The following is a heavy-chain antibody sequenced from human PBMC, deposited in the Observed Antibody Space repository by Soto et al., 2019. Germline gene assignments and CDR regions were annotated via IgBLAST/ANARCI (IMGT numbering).Heavy chain of an antibody. J-gene: IGHJ4*02. D-gene: IGHD2-15*01. CDR3: TSAGYDQVSY. Sequence: QVHLQESGPGLVKPSETLSLTCTVSGGSVSSGSYYWNWIRQPPGKGLEWIGYIYYSGSTNYNASLKSRVTMALDTSKNQVSLKLRSVTAADTAVYDCTSAGYDQVSYWGQGTLVTVSS. CDR1: GGSVSSGSYY. V-gene: IGHV4-61*01. CDR2: IYYSGST.